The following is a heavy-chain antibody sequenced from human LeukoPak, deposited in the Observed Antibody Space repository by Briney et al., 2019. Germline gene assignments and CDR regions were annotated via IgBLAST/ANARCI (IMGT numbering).Heavy chain of an antibody. D-gene: IGHD6-13*01. CDR1: GGSISSYY. J-gene: IGHJ4*02. CDR2: IYYSGST. Sequence: SVTLSLTCTVSGGSISSYYWSWIRQPPGKGLEWIGYIYYSGSTNYNPSLKSRVTISVDTSKNQFSLKLSSVTAADTAVYYCARGTPAGYSSRRPFDYWGQGTLVTVSS. V-gene: IGHV4-59*01. CDR3: ARGTPAGYSSRRPFDY.